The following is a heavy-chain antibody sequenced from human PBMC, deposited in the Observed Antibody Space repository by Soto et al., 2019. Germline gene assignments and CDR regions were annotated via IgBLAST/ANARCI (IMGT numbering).Heavy chain of an antibody. CDR1: GGSISSYY. CDR2: IYYSGST. D-gene: IGHD2-15*01. CDR3: VSGGGGEWWYRFQH. V-gene: IGHV4-59*08. Sequence: PSETLSLTCTVSGGSISSYYWSWIRQPPGKGLEWIGYIYYSGSTNYNPSLKSRVTISVDTSKNQFSLKLSSVTAADAAVYYCVSGGGGEWWYRFQHWGQGTLVTVSS. J-gene: IGHJ1*01.